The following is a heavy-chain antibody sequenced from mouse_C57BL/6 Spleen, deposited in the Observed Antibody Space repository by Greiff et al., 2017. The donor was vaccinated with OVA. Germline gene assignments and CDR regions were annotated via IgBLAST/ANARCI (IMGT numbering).Heavy chain of an antibody. V-gene: IGHV1-19*01. J-gene: IGHJ2*01. D-gene: IGHD3-2*02. CDR3: ARQLRLPYFDY. CDR2: INPYNGGT. Sequence: VQLQQSGPVLVKPGASVKMSCKASGYTFTDYYMNWVKQSHGKSLEWIGVINPYNGGTSYNQKFKGKATLTVDKSSSTAYMELNSLTSEDSAVYYCARQLRLPYFDYWGQGTTLTVSS. CDR1: GYTFTDYY.